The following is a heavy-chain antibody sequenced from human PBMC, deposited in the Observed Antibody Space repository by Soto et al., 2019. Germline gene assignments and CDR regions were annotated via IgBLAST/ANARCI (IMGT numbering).Heavy chain of an antibody. J-gene: IGHJ4*02. CDR1: GFALNNYD. CDR2: ISSDGNHK. CDR3: AIVWEGARPYYVN. V-gene: IGHV3-30*03. Sequence: QVLLVESGGGVVQSGWSLRLACAASGFALNNYDMHWVRQSPGRGLEWVAVISSDGNHKYYADAVKGRFTISRDNSKNTLYLQMNSLRAEDTAVYYCAIVWEGARPYYVNWGQGTLVTVSS. D-gene: IGHD3-3*01.